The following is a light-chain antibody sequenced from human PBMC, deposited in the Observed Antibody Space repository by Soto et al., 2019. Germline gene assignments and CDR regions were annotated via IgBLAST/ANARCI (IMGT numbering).Light chain of an antibody. V-gene: IGLV1-51*01. CDR2: VNN. CDR1: YSNIANNF. J-gene: IGLJ2*01. Sequence: QSVLTQPPSVSAAPGQTVTITCSGTYSNIANNFVSWYQQLPGTAPRLLIYVNNKRPSGISDRFSGSKPGTSATLDITGLQTGDEADYYCGTWDHSLGEVVFGGGTKLTVL. CDR3: GTWDHSLGEVV.